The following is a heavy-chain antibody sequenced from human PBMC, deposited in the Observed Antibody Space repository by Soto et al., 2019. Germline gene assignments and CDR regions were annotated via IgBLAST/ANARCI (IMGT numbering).Heavy chain of an antibody. CDR1: GFIFRSYW. V-gene: IGHV3-7*01. CDR3: AMTKYDSSGYYFGY. J-gene: IGHJ4*02. D-gene: IGHD3-22*01. CDR2: IKQGGSEK. Sequence: PGGSLRLSCAGSGFIFRSYWMTWVRQAPGKGLEWVANIKQGGSEKHYVDSVKGRFTISRDDAKNSLYLQMNSLRAEDTAVYYCAMTKYDSSGYYFGYWGQGTLVTVSS.